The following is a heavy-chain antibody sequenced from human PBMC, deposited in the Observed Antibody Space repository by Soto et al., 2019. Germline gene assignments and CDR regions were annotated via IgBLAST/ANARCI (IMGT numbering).Heavy chain of an antibody. V-gene: IGHV3-72*01. CDR3: VLWVRGLINY. CDR1: GITFSDHD. CDR2: CRSRADNYAT. Sequence: EVQLVESGGGLVQPGGSLRLSYATSGITFSDHDMDWVRQAPGKGLEWLGRCRSRADNYATDYAASVKGRFTFSRDDSKSSLSLQMRSLKTGDTAMYYCVLWVRGLINYWGQGTLVTVSS. J-gene: IGHJ4*02. D-gene: IGHD3-10*01.